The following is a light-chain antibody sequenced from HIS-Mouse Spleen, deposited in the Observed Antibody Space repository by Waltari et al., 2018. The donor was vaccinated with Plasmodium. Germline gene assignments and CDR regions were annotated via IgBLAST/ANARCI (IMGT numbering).Light chain of an antibody. CDR1: ALPKTY. CDR3: YSTDSSGNHRV. V-gene: IGLV3-10*01. J-gene: IGLJ3*02. Sequence: SYELTQPPSVSVSPGQTARITCAGAALPKTYAYSYQQKSGQAPGLVIDEDSKRPSGIPERFSGSSSGTMATLTISGAQVEDEADYYCYSTDSSGNHRVFGGGTKLTVL. CDR2: EDS.